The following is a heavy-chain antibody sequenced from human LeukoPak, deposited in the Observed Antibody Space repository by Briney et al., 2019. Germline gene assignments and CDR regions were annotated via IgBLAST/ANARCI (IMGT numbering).Heavy chain of an antibody. V-gene: IGHV3-23*01. Sequence: GGSLRLSCAASGFTFSSYAMSWVRQAPGKGLEWVSVISPSGGSTYYAASVKGRFIISRDNSKNTLYLQMNSLRAEDTAVYYCAKGGCSGNSCYLDNWFDPWGQGTLVTVSS. CDR2: ISPSGGST. CDR1: GFTFSSYA. J-gene: IGHJ5*02. CDR3: AKGGCSGNSCYLDNWFDP. D-gene: IGHD2-2*01.